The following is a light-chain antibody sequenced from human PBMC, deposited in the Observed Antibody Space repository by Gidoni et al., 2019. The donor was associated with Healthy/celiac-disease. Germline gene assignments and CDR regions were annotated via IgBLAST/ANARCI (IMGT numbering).Light chain of an antibody. J-gene: IGKJ1*01. CDR2: DAS. V-gene: IGKV3-11*01. Sequence: EIVLTQSPATLSLSPGERATLSCRASQSVSSYLAWYQQKPGQAPRLLIYDASNRATGIPARLSGSGSGTDFTLTISSLEPEDFAVYYCQQRSNWRRTFGQGTKVEIK. CDR1: QSVSSY. CDR3: QQRSNWRRT.